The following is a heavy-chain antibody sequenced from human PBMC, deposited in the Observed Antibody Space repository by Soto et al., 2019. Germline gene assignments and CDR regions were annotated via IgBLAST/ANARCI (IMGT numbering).Heavy chain of an antibody. J-gene: IGHJ4*02. D-gene: IGHD6-19*01. CDR1: GFTFSSYG. CDR3: ARDSSMGAVAADFDY. V-gene: IGHV3-33*01. CDR2: IWYDGSNK. Sequence: PGGSLRLSCAASGFTFSSYGMHWVRQAPGKGLEWVAVIWYDGSNKYYADSVKGRFTISRDNSKNTLYLQMNSLRAEDTAVYYCARDSSMGAVAADFDYWGQGTLVTVSS.